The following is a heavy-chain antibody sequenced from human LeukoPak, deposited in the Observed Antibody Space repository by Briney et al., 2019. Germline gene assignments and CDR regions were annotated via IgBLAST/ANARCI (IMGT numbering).Heavy chain of an antibody. J-gene: IGHJ5*02. CDR1: GGSIRPYY. V-gene: IGHV4-59*01. CDR3: ARGGGSGRGNWFDP. D-gene: IGHD3-10*01. Sequence: KPSETLSLTCTVSGGSIRPYYWSWIRQPPGRGLEWIGYVYYSGSTNYNPSLKSRVTISVDTSKSQFSLKLTSVTAADTAVYYCARGGGSGRGNWFDPWGQGSLVIVSS. CDR2: VYYSGST.